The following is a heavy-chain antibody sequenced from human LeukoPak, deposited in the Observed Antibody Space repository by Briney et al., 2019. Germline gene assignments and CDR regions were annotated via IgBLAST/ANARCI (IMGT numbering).Heavy chain of an antibody. CDR3: ARERQIAVVTGSTFDL. V-gene: IGHV4-4*02. CDR2: IYHSGST. Sequence: PSETLSLTCTVSGGSISTNDWWSWVRQPPGKGLEWIGEIYHSGSTYSNPSLKSRVSMSVDKSKNQFSLKLISVTAADTAVYYCARERQIAVVTGSTFDLWGPGALVIVSA. CDR1: GGSISTNDW. D-gene: IGHD1-14*01. J-gene: IGHJ3*01.